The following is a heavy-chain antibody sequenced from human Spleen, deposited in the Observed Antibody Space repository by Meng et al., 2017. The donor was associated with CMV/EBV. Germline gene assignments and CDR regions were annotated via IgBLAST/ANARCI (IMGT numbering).Heavy chain of an antibody. Sequence: SETLSLTCTVSGGSISSYYWSWIRQPPGKGLEWIGYIHCRGSTNYSPSLKSRVTRSVDTSKDQFARKLSSVTAADKALYYCARGDFAWGIGAFDSWGQGTMVTVSS. CDR1: GGSISSYY. D-gene: IGHD6-13*01. J-gene: IGHJ3*02. CDR3: ARGDFAWGIGAFDS. CDR2: IHCRGST. V-gene: IGHV4-59*01.